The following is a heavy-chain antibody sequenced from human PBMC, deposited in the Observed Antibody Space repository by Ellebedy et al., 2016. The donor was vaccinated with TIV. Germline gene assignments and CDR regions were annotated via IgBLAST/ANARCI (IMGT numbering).Heavy chain of an antibody. CDR1: GFTFSSYW. Sequence: GESLKISCAGSGFTFSSYWMSWVRQAPGKGLEWVANINKDETEKYYVDSVKGRFTISRDNAKKSLDLQMTSLRAEDTSVYYCVRYVAAFDFWGQGTMVTVSS. D-gene: IGHD3-16*01. CDR2: INKDETEK. J-gene: IGHJ3*01. V-gene: IGHV3-7*03. CDR3: VRYVAAFDF.